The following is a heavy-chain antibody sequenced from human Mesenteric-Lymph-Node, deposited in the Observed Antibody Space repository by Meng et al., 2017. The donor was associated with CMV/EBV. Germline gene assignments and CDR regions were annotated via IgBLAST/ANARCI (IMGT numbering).Heavy chain of an antibody. Sequence: QAQLVQSGTEVKKPGASVRVSCKASGYTFSDYYIHWVRQAPGQGLEWMGRINPNSGVSNSAQNFQGRVTMTRDTSISTAYMELGRLTSDDTAVYYCARDNVNPEGFDPWGQGTLVTVSS. CDR1: GYTFSDYY. D-gene: IGHD2/OR15-2a*01. V-gene: IGHV1-2*06. CDR3: ARDNVNPEGFDP. J-gene: IGHJ5*02. CDR2: INPNSGVS.